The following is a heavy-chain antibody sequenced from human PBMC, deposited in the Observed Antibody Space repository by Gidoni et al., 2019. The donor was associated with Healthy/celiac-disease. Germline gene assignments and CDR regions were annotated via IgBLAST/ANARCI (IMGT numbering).Heavy chain of an antibody. D-gene: IGHD3-10*01. J-gene: IGHJ6*02. CDR1: GVPFSRYA. CDR3: ARTFSMVRGVILNYYYGMNV. V-gene: IGHV1-69*01. CDR2: IISIFGTA. Sequence: KTPGSSLKASCQASGVPFSRYAISWVRQAPGQGLEWMGGIISIFGTANYAQKFQGRVTITADESTSTAYMELSSLRSEDTAVYYCARTFSMVRGVILNYYYGMNVWGQGTTVTVSS.